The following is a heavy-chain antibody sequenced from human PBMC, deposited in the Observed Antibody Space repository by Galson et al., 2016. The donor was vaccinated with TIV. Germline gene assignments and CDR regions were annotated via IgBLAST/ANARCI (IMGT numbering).Heavy chain of an antibody. Sequence: SLRLSCAAIGFSFSSYEMNWVRQAPGKGLEWVSYIIESGRTIYYADSVKGRFTISRDNAKNSLYLQMNSLRAEDTAVYYCARGRGYCTTTSCYMDYWGQGTLVTVSS. CDR2: IIESGRTI. V-gene: IGHV3-48*03. J-gene: IGHJ4*02. CDR1: GFSFSSYE. D-gene: IGHD2-2*02. CDR3: ARGRGYCTTTSCYMDY.